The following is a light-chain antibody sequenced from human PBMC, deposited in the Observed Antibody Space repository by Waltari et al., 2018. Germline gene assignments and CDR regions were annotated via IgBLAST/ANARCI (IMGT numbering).Light chain of an antibody. CDR2: NND. J-gene: IGLJ3*02. CDR1: NSNIGSNN. Sequence: QSILTQPPSASGTPGQRVTMSCSGSNSNIGSNNVNSYHQVPGPAPKLLMYNNDQRPSGVPDRFSGSKSATSASLAISGLQSEDEADYFCEAWDDTLNGPVFGGGTKLTVL. CDR3: EAWDDTLNGPV. V-gene: IGLV1-44*01.